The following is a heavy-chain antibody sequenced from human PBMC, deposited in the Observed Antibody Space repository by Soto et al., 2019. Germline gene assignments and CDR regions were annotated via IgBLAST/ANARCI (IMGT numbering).Heavy chain of an antibody. J-gene: IGHJ6*02. CDR3: AWASAEYRLWCGYCPSCNGMDG. CDR2: IWYDGSKK. CDR1: GFTFSSFG. Sequence: QVQVVESGGGVVQPGRSLRLSCAASGFTFSSFGMHWVRQAPGKGLEWVSLIWYDGSKKSYGDSVKGRFTISRDNSRNRVYLQLNIWRVDDRVGVYCAWASAEYRLWCGYCPSCNGMDGSRQGTGGTVSS. V-gene: IGHV3-33*01. D-gene: IGHD3-3*01.